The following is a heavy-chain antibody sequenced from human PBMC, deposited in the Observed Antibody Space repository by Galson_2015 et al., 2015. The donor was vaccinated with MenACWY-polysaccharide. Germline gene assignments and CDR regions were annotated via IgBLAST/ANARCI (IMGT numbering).Heavy chain of an antibody. D-gene: IGHD6-19*01. CDR2: IERDGSEK. V-gene: IGHV3-7*01. Sequence: SLRLSCAASGLTFSDYFMTWVRQAPGKGLEWVANIERDGSEKNYVDSVKARFTISRDNAKNSLYLQMDNLRAEDTAVYYCAGGLGWSCDYWGPGTLVTVSS. CDR3: AGGLGWSCDY. CDR1: GLTFSDYF. J-gene: IGHJ4*02.